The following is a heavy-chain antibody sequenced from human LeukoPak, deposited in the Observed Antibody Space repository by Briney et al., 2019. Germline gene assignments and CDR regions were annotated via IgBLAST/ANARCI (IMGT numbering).Heavy chain of an antibody. CDR2: ISGSGGST. D-gene: IGHD4-17*01. CDR3: AKDLPDYGDYIEGS. V-gene: IGHV3-23*01. CDR1: GFTFSSFA. J-gene: IGHJ5*02. Sequence: GGSLRLSCAAPGFTFSSFAMSWVRQAPGKGLEWVSTISGSGGSTNYADSVKGRFTFSRDNSKKTLYLQMNSLSAEDTAVYYCAKDLPDYGDYIEGSWGQGTLVTVSS.